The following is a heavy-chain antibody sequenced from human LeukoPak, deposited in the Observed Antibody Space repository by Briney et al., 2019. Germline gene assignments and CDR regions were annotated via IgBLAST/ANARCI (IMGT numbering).Heavy chain of an antibody. J-gene: IGHJ4*02. Sequence: GGSLRLSCAASRFTFSSYWMSWVRQAPGKGLEWVSSISSSSSYIHYADSVKGRFTISRDNAKNSLYLQMNSLRAEDTAVYYCARDLSDYYDSSGYYYWGQGTLVTVSS. CDR2: ISSSSSYI. CDR1: RFTFSSYW. V-gene: IGHV3-21*01. CDR3: ARDLSDYYDSSGYYY. D-gene: IGHD3-22*01.